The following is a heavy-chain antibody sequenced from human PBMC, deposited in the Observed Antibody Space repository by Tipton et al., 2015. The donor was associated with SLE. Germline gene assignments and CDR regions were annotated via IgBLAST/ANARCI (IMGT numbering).Heavy chain of an antibody. CDR3: ARVVTVVATPYYDMGV. D-gene: IGHD2-15*01. J-gene: IGHJ6*02. CDR2: VYESGTT. Sequence: TLSLTCFVSGGYITSDIYYWGWIRQPPGKGLEWIGSVYESGTTYYNPSLKSRVTMSVDTSKTQFSLKLSSLTAADTAVYYCARVVTVVATPYYDMGVWDQGYTVTVSS. CDR1: GGYITSDIYY. V-gene: IGHV4-39*07.